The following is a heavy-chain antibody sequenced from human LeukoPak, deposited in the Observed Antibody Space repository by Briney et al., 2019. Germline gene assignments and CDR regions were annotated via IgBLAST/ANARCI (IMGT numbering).Heavy chain of an antibody. CDR3: AREDYDREDVLNAFDI. CDR2: IYSGGST. Sequence: GGSLRLSCAASGFTVSSNYMSWVRQAPGKGLEWVSVIYSGGSTYYADSVKGRFTISRDNSKNTLYLQMNSLRAEDTAVYYCAREDYDREDVLNAFDIWGQGTMVTVSS. D-gene: IGHD3-22*01. J-gene: IGHJ3*02. CDR1: GFTVSSNY. V-gene: IGHV3-53*01.